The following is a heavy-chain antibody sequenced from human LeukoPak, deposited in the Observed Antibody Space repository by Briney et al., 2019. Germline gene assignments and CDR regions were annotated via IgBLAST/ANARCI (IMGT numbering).Heavy chain of an antibody. CDR2: IYYTGGI. V-gene: IGHV4-39*07. CDR1: GVSSSSSSYY. CDR3: ARERRHWYFDL. Sequence: SETLSLTCTVSGVSSSSSSYYWGWIRQPPGKRLEWIGSIYYTGGIYYNPSLKSRVTISVDTSKNQFSLKLSSVTAADTAVYYCARERRHWYFDLWGRGTLVTVSS. J-gene: IGHJ2*01.